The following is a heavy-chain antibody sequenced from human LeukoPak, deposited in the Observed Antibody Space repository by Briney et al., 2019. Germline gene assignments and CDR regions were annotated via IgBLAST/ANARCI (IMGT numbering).Heavy chain of an antibody. J-gene: IGHJ4*02. CDR1: GFTFSSYW. D-gene: IGHD3-10*01. CDR2: INKDGSST. V-gene: IGHV3-74*01. Sequence: PGGSLRLSCAASGFTFSSYWMHWVRQAPGKGLVWVSHINKDGSSTSYADSVKGRFAISRDNAKNSLYLQMNSLRDEDTAVYYCARGSGTLWFGDEDYWGQGTLVTVSS. CDR3: ARGSGTLWFGDEDY.